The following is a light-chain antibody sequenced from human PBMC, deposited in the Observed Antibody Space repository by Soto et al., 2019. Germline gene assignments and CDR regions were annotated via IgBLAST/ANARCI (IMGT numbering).Light chain of an antibody. Sequence: QSALTQPPSASGSPGQSVTITCSGTSSDVGEENYVSWYQQHPGKVPKLILYEVSKRPSGVPDRFSGSRSGNTASLTVSGLQAEDEADYYCAAWDESLSGPVFGGGTKVTVL. CDR1: SSDVGEENY. CDR3: AAWDESLSGPV. CDR2: EVS. V-gene: IGLV2-8*01. J-gene: IGLJ3*02.